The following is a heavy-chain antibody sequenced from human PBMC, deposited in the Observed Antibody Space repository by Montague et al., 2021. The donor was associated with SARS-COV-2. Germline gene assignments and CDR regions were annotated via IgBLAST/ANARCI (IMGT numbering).Heavy chain of an antibody. Sequence: SETLSLTCTVSGGSISTYYWSWIRQPAGKGLEWIGRIYTNETTNYNPSLKSRVTMSVDTSKNQFSLKLTSVTAADTAVYYCARTFWGSWFGESWFGPWGQGPLVTVSS. CDR2: IYTNETT. D-gene: IGHD3-10*01. V-gene: IGHV4-4*07. CDR1: GGSISTYY. CDR3: ARTFWGSWFGESWFGP. J-gene: IGHJ5*02.